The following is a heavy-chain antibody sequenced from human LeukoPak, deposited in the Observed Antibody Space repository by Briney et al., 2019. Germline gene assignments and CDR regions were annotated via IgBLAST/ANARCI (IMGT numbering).Heavy chain of an antibody. D-gene: IGHD5-18*01. J-gene: IGHJ4*02. Sequence: VASVKVSCKTSGYTFTDYYFYWVRQAPGQGLEWMGWINPNSGATGYAQKFQGRVTVTGDTSISTAYMELRRLTSDDTAVYYCARDGDAVMVDFDYWGQGTLVTVSS. CDR3: ARDGDAVMVDFDY. CDR2: INPNSGAT. V-gene: IGHV1-2*02. CDR1: GYTFTDYY.